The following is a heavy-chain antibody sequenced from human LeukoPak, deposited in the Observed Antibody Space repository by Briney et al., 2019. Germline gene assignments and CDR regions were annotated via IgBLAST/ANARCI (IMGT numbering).Heavy chain of an antibody. CDR1: GFTFDDYA. V-gene: IGHV3-9*01. J-gene: IGHJ3*02. CDR2: ISWNSGSI. Sequence: GRSLRLSCAASGFTFDDYAMHWVRQAPGKGLEWVSGISWNSGSIGYADSVKGRFTISRDNAKNSLYLQMTSLRAEDTALYYCAKETRGAFDIWGQGTMVTVSS. D-gene: IGHD1-14*01. CDR3: AKETRGAFDI.